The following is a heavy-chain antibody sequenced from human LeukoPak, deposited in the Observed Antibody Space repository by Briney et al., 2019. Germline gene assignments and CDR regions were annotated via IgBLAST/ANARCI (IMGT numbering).Heavy chain of an antibody. CDR2: IRYDGSNK. CDR1: GYTFSSYG. Sequence: GGSLRLSCAASGYTFSSYGMHWVRQAPGKGLEWVAFIRYDGSNKYYADSVKGRFTISRDKSKNTLYLQMNSLRVEDTAVYYCAKESQRGYSYGYIRDYFDSWGQGTLVTVSS. J-gene: IGHJ4*02. CDR3: AKESQRGYSYGYIRDYFDS. D-gene: IGHD5-18*01. V-gene: IGHV3-30*02.